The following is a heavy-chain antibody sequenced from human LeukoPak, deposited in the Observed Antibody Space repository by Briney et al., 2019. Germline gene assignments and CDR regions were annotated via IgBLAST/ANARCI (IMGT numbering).Heavy chain of an antibody. CDR3: ARALRYFDWSWAS. J-gene: IGHJ4*02. V-gene: IGHV4-34*01. D-gene: IGHD3-9*01. CDR1: GGSFSGYY. CDR2: INHSGST. Sequence: SETLSLTCAVYGGSFSGYYWSWIRQPPGKGLEWIGEINHSGSTNYNPSLKSRVTISVDTSKNQFSLKLSSATAADTAVYYCARALRYFDWSWASWGQGTLVTVSS.